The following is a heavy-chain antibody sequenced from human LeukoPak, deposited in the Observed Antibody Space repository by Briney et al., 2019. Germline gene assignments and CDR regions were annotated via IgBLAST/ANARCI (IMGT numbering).Heavy chain of an antibody. CDR2: IYSGGST. CDR1: GFTFSSYW. Sequence: GGSLRLSCAASGFTFSSYWMSWVRQAPGKGLQWVSVIYSGGSTYYADSVKGRFTISRDNSKNTLYLQMNSLRAEDTAVYYCARDSAGYSYGSGYWGQGTLVTVSS. J-gene: IGHJ4*02. D-gene: IGHD5-18*01. CDR3: ARDSAGYSYGSGY. V-gene: IGHV3-53*01.